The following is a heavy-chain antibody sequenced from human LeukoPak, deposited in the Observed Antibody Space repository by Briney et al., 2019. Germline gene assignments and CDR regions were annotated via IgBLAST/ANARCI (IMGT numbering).Heavy chain of an antibody. CDR2: ISSSSSTI. CDR1: GFTFSSYS. V-gene: IGHV3-48*01. CDR3: ARGFEPAAPYYYYYYYMDV. D-gene: IGHD2-2*01. Sequence: GGSLRLSCAASGFTFSSYSMNWVRQAPGKGLEWVSYISSSSSTIYYADSVKGRFTISRDNAKYSLYLQMNSLRAEDTAVYYCARGFEPAAPYYYYYYYMDVWGKGTTVTVSS. J-gene: IGHJ6*03.